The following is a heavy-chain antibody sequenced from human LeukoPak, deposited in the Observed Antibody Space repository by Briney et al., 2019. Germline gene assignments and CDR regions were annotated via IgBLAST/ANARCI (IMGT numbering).Heavy chain of an antibody. CDR3: AREYPPRYYYDSSGYLDY. CDR2: IWYDGSNK. Sequence: PGRSLRLSCAASGITFSSYGMHWVRQAPGKGLEWVAVIWYDGSNKYYADSVKGRFTISRDNSKNTMYLQMNSLRAEDTAVYYCAREYPPRYYYDSSGYLDYWGQGTLVTVSS. D-gene: IGHD3-22*01. CDR1: GITFSSYG. V-gene: IGHV3-33*01. J-gene: IGHJ4*02.